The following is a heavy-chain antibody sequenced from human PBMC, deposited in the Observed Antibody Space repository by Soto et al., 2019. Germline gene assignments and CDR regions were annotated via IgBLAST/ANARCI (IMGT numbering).Heavy chain of an antibody. V-gene: IGHV3-30*04. CDR1: KFTFRTYV. J-gene: IGHJ6*02. CDR3: AREGIPMILGGMSAMDV. D-gene: IGHD3-22*01. CDR2: ISFDGSNK. Sequence: QVQLVESGGGVVQPARSQRLSCAASKFTFRTYVMHWVRQAPGKGLEWVALISFDGSNKYYADSVKGRFTISRDNSKNTMYLQMNSLRPEDTAVYYCAREGIPMILGGMSAMDVWGQVTTVTVSS.